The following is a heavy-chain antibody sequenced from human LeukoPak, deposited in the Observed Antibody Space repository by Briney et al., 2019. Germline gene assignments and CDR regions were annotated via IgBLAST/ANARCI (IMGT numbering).Heavy chain of an antibody. CDR3: ARVGAEQWLENYYYRMDV. D-gene: IGHD6-19*01. J-gene: IGHJ6*02. Sequence: SETLSLTCAVYGGSFSGYYWSWIRQPPGKGLEWIGEINHSGSTNYNPSLKSRVTISVDKSKNQFSLKLSSVTAADTAVYYCARVGAEQWLENYYYRMDVWGQGTTVTVSS. V-gene: IGHV4-34*01. CDR2: INHSGST. CDR1: GGSFSGYY.